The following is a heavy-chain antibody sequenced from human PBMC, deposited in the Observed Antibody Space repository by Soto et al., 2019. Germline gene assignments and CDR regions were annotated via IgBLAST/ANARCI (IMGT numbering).Heavy chain of an antibody. V-gene: IGHV3-48*02. J-gene: IGHJ3*02. CDR2: ISSSSSTI. Sequence: GGSLRLSCAASGFTFSSYSMNWVRQAPGKGLEWVSYISSSSSTIYYADSVKGRFTISRDNAKNSLYLQMNSLRDEDTAVYYCARFQYSGSYVTGTAIWGQGTMATVSS. D-gene: IGHD1-26*01. CDR3: ARFQYSGSYVTGTAI. CDR1: GFTFSSYS.